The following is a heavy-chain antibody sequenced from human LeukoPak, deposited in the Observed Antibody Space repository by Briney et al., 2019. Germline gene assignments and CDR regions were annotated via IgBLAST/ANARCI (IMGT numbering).Heavy chain of an antibody. Sequence: EASVKVSCKASGYTFTSYYMHWVRQAPGQGLGWMGIINPSGGSTSYAQKFQGRVTMTRDTSTSTVYMELSSLRSEDTAVYYCARDLSGNYYDSSGYYFDYWGQGTLVTVSS. CDR1: GYTFTSYY. CDR2: INPSGGST. CDR3: ARDLSGNYYDSSGYYFDY. J-gene: IGHJ4*02. D-gene: IGHD3-22*01. V-gene: IGHV1-46*01.